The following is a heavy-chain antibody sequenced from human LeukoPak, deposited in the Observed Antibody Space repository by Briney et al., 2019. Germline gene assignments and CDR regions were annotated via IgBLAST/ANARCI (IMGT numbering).Heavy chain of an antibody. V-gene: IGHV3-21*01. CDR2: ISSSSSYI. D-gene: IGHD2-15*01. J-gene: IGHJ4*02. CDR3: ARGDCSGGSCYQA. Sequence: WGFLKLSLATPGFNFRWYCIDWVRPAPGKGLGWGSSISSSSSYIYYADSVKGRFTISRDNAKNSLYLQMNSLRAEDTAVYYCARGDCSGGSCYQAWGQGTLVTVSS. CDR1: GFNFRWYC.